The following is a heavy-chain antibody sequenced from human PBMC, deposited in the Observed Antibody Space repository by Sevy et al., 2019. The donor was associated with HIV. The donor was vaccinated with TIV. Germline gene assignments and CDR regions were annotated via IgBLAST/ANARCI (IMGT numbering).Heavy chain of an antibody. J-gene: IGHJ4*02. V-gene: IGHV1-24*01. CDR2: FDPEDGEP. CDR1: GNTLSDLS. D-gene: IGHD3-16*01. CDR3: ASVVYYDSTAHKQDLGGY. Sequence: GASVKVSCKVSGNTLSDLSMHWVRQSPGKGFEWIGGFDPEDGEPIYARKFQGRVTVTEDTSTDTAYMELSSLRSEDTAVYYCASVVYYDSTAHKQDLGGYWGLGTLITVSS.